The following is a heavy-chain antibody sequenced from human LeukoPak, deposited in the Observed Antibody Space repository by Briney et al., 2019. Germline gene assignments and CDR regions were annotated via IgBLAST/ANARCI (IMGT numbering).Heavy chain of an antibody. D-gene: IGHD2-15*01. V-gene: IGHV1-18*01. CDR1: GYTFTSYA. Sequence: ASVTVSFKTSGYTFTSYAIIWVRQAPGQGLEWMAYVSALNGKTRYAQKIQGRATLTTDTSTSTAYMELRSLRSDDTAVYFCARELWCSGGNCYLNAFDIWGQGTVVTVS. J-gene: IGHJ3*02. CDR3: ARELWCSGGNCYLNAFDI. CDR2: VSALNGKT.